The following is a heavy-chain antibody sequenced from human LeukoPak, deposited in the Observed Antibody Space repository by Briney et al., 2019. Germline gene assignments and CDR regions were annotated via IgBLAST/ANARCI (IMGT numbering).Heavy chain of an antibody. D-gene: IGHD3-22*01. V-gene: IGHV5-51*01. CDR1: GYSFTSYW. Sequence: GESLKISCKGSGYSFTSYWIGWVRQMPGKGLEWMGIIYPGDSDTRYSPSFQGQVTISADKSINTAYLQWSSLKASDTATYFCARPNITSYYDSSGHDAFDVWGQGTLVAVSS. CDR3: ARPNITSYYDSSGHDAFDV. CDR2: IYPGDSDT. J-gene: IGHJ3*01.